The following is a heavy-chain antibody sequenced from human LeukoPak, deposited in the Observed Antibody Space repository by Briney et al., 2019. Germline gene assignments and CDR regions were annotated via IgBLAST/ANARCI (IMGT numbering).Heavy chain of an antibody. CDR2: IKQDGSEK. J-gene: IGHJ3*02. Sequence: SGGSLRLSCAASGFTFSSYWMSWVRQAPGKGLEWVANIKQDGSEKYYVDSVKGRFTISRDNAKNSLYLQMNSLRAEDTAVYYCARDYRPPLPFTMIVVVTNDAFDIWGQGTMVTVSS. CDR1: GFTFSSYW. D-gene: IGHD3-22*01. CDR3: ARDYRPPLPFTMIVVVTNDAFDI. V-gene: IGHV3-7*01.